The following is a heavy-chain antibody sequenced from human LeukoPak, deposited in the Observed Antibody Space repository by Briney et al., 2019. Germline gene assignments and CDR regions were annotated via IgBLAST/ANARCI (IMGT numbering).Heavy chain of an antibody. CDR2: IFYSGRT. D-gene: IGHD4-17*01. CDR3: ARAHYGDYGDYYFDY. V-gene: IGHV4-59*01. J-gene: IGHJ4*02. CDR1: GGSISSYY. Sequence: SETLSLTCTVSGGSISSYYWSWIRQPPGKGLEWIGYIFYSGRTNYNPSLKSRVTISVDTSKNQFSLKLSSVTAADTAVYYCARAHYGDYGDYYFDYWGQGTLVTVSS.